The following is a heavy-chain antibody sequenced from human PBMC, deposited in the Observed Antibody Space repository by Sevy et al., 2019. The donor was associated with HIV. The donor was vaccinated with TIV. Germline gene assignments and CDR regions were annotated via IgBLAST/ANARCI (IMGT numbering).Heavy chain of an antibody. CDR2: INYSGSA. D-gene: IGHD6-19*01. J-gene: IGHJ4*02. CDR1: GASISSSGYY. CDR3: AGPILTYNNGWSYYDY. Sequence: SETLSLTCTVSGASISSSGYYWGWIRQPPGKGLEWTVSINYSGSAFYNPSLKSRVTISADTSKNQFSLDLNSVTAADTAIYYCAGPILTYNNGWSYYDYWGQGTVVTVSS. V-gene: IGHV4-39*01.